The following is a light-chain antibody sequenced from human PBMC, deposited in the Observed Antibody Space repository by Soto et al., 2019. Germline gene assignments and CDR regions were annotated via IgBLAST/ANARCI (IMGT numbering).Light chain of an antibody. CDR3: EHYGGSPLS. CDR1: QSLGGRK. J-gene: IGKJ3*01. CDR2: AAS. Sequence: EIVLTQSPGTLSLSPGERATLSCRASQSLGGRKLAWYQQKPGQPPRLLIHAASTRATGIPDRFSGSGSGTDFTLTISRLEPEDFALYFCEHYGGSPLSFGPGTKVDVK. V-gene: IGKV3-20*01.